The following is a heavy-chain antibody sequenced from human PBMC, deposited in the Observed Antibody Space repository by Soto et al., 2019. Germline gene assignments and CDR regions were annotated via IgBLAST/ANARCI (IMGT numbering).Heavy chain of an antibody. V-gene: IGHV3-30-3*01. Sequence: GGSLGLACAASGFTFISYAMHWVRQAPGKGLEWVAVISYDGSNKYYADSVKGRFTISRDNSKNTLYLQMNSLRAEDTAVYYCARERGYADAFDIWGQGTMVTVSS. CDR3: ARERGYADAFDI. J-gene: IGHJ3*02. CDR2: ISYDGSNK. CDR1: GFTFISYA. D-gene: IGHD5-18*01.